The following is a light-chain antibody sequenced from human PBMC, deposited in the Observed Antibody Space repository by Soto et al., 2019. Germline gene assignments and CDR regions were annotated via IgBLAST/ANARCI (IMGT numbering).Light chain of an antibody. V-gene: IGLV1-44*01. CDR3: SSYTSSSTYV. Sequence: QAVVTQPPSASGTPGQRVTISCSGSSSNIGGNPVNWYQQLPGTAPKLLIYNNNQRPSGVPDRFSGSKSGTSASLTISGLQAEDEADYYCSSYTSSSTYVFRPGTKLTVL. CDR2: NNN. CDR1: SSNIGGNP. J-gene: IGLJ1*01.